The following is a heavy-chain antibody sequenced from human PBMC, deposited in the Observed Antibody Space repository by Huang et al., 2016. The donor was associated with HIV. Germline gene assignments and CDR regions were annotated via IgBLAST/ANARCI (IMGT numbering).Heavy chain of an antibody. D-gene: IGHD3-16*01. J-gene: IGHJ3*01. V-gene: IGHV3-9*01. CDR1: GFTFDDYG. CDR3: AKDWGYDFGAFDF. Sequence: EVQLVESGGGLVRPGRSLRLSFTASGFTFDDYGMHWVRQTPGKGLEWVSGINWKSGNIAYADSVRGRFTISRDNAKNSLYLQMNSLRPEDTALYYCAKDWGYDFGAFDFWGRGTMVTVSS. CDR2: INWKSGNI.